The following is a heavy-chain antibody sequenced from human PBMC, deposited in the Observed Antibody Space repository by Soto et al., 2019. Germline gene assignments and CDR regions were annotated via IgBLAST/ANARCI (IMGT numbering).Heavy chain of an antibody. CDR1: ASSISSAYF. D-gene: IGHD2-15*01. Sequence: SETLSLTXAVSASSISSAYFWGWIRQPPGKGLEWIATIFHTGGTYYNPSLKSRVTISVDTSNNQFSLRLNSVTAADTALYFCARTWLAGGTPADAFDIWGQGTMVTVSS. J-gene: IGHJ3*02. CDR2: IFHTGGT. CDR3: ARTWLAGGTPADAFDI. V-gene: IGHV4-38-2*01.